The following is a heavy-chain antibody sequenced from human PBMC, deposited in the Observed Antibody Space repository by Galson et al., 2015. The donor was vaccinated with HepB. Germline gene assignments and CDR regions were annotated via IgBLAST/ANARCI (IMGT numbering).Heavy chain of an antibody. Sequence: SLRLSCAASGFTFSDYYMSWIRQAPGKGLEWVSYISSSGSTIYYADSVKGRFTISRDNAKNSLYLQMNSLRAEDTAVYYCASPPRPMIVVVNDAFDIWGQGTMVTVSS. J-gene: IGHJ3*02. CDR1: GFTFSDYY. D-gene: IGHD3-22*01. CDR2: ISSSGSTI. V-gene: IGHV3-11*01. CDR3: ASPPRPMIVVVNDAFDI.